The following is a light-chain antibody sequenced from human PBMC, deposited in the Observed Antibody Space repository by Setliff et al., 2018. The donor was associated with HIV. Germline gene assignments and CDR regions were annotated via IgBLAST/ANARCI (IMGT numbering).Light chain of an antibody. CDR1: SNDIGFYDY. CDR2: EVS. Sequence: QYALTQPPSASGSVGQSVTISCTGTSNDIGFYDYVSWYQQHPGKAPKLMIYEVSKRPSGVPDRFSGSKSVNTASLTVSGLQAEDEADYYCSSYAGRNNYVFGTGTKVTVL. J-gene: IGLJ1*01. V-gene: IGLV2-8*01. CDR3: SSYAGRNNYV.